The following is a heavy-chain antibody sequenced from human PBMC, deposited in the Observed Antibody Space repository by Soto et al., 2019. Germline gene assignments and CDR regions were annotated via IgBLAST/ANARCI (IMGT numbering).Heavy chain of an antibody. J-gene: IGHJ4*02. CDR2: IYDSGNT. V-gene: IGHV4-30-2*01. CDR1: GGSISGTTYS. D-gene: IGHD6-13*01. Sequence: QLQLQESGSGLVKPSQTLSLTCAVSGGSISGTTYSWSWIWQPPGKGLEWIGYIYDSGNTYYNPSLKSQVSISVDRSKNQFSLKLSSVTAADTAVYYCARGQGAAAGHSNFDYWGQGALVTVSS. CDR3: ARGQGAAAGHSNFDY.